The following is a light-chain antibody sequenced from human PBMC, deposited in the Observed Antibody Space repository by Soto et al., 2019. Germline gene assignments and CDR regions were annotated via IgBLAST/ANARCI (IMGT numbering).Light chain of an antibody. CDR3: SSYASRNTLV. CDR1: SSDVGSYNL. CDR2: EVS. V-gene: IGLV2-14*02. J-gene: IGLJ3*02. Sequence: QSALTRPASVSGSPGQSITISCTGSSSDVGSYNLVSWYRQHPGKAPKLMIYEVSNRPSGVSDRFSGSKSGNTASLTISGLQADDESDYYCSSYASRNTLVFGGGTKLTVL.